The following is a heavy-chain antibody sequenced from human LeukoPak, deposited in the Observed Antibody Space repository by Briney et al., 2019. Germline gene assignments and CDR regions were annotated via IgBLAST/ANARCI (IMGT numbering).Heavy chain of an antibody. CDR2: INPNSGGT. CDR3: ARGATVTTQNFDY. Sequence: GASVKVSCKASGYSFTGYYMHWVRQAPGQGLEWMGWINPNSGGTIYAQNFQGRVTMTRDTSISTAYIELSRLRSDDTAVYYCARGATVTTQNFDYWGQGTLVTVSS. V-gene: IGHV1-2*02. CDR1: GYSFTGYY. J-gene: IGHJ4*02. D-gene: IGHD4-17*01.